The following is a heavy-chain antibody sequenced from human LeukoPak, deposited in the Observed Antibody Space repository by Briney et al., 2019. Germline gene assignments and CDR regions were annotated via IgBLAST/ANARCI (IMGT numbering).Heavy chain of an antibody. J-gene: IGHJ3*02. V-gene: IGHV1-2*02. D-gene: IGHD5-24*01. CDR2: INPNSGGT. CDR1: GYTFTGYY. Sequence: ASVKVSCKASGYTFTGYYMHWVRQAPGQGLEWMGWINPNSGGTNYAQKFQGRVTMTRDTSISTAYMELSRLRSDDTAVYYCARDRACGDGYKKLGLDIWGQGTMVTVSS. CDR3: ARDRACGDGYKKLGLDI.